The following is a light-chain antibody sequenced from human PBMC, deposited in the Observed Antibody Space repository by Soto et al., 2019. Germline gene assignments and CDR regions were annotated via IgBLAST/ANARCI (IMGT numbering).Light chain of an antibody. CDR1: QSVNSY. CDR2: DEY. Sequence: VLTQSPATLSLPPGETATLSCRASQSVNSYLAWYQQKPGQYNRLLIYDEYNRATGIKARFSGSGSGTDFTLTIRSIEPEDFAVYYCQQHSNWPWTFGKGKQLDIK. CDR3: QQHSNWPWT. V-gene: IGKV3-11*01. J-gene: IGKJ1*01.